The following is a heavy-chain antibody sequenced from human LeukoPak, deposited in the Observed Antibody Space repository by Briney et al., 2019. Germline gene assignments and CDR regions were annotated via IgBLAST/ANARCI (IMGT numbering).Heavy chain of an antibody. CDR1: GFTFSNYA. CDR3: ARAGNIRFDY. Sequence: PGGSLRLSCAPSGFTFSNYAMNWVRQAPGKGLEWVSVIYSGGSTYYADSVKGRFTISRDNSKNTLYLQMNSLRAEDTAVYYCARAGNIRFDYWGQGTLVTVSS. J-gene: IGHJ4*02. V-gene: IGHV3-23*03. D-gene: IGHD1/OR15-1a*01. CDR2: IYSGGST.